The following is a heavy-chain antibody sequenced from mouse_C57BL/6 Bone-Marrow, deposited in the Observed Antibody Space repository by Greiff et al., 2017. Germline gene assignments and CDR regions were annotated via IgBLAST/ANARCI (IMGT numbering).Heavy chain of an antibody. D-gene: IGHD1-1*01. J-gene: IGHJ3*01. CDR3: TRSYGSSPLAY. Sequence: EVKLVESGTVLARPGASVKMSCKTSGYTFTSYWMHWVKQRPGQGLEWIGAIYPGNSDTSYNQKFKGKAKLTAVTSASTAYMELSSLTNEDSAVYYCTRSYGSSPLAYWGQGTLVTVSA. CDR2: IYPGNSDT. CDR1: GYTFTSYW. V-gene: IGHV1-5*01.